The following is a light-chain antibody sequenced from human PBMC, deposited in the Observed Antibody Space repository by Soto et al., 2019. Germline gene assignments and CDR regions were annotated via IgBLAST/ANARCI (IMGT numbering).Light chain of an antibody. CDR1: SSNIGTNY. CDR2: RNN. V-gene: IGLV1-47*01. CDR3: AGWDDSLHGLL. J-gene: IGLJ1*01. Sequence: QSALTQPPSASGTPGQRVTISCSGGSSNIGTNYVYWYQQLPGTAPKLLIYRNNLRPSGVPDRFSASKSGTSASLAISGLRSKDEADYFCAGWDDSLHGLLFGAGTKLTVL.